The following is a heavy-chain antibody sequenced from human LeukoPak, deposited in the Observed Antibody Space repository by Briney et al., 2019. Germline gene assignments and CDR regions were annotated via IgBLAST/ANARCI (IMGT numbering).Heavy chain of an antibody. CDR1: GGTFSSYA. Sequence: SVKVSCKASGGTFSSYAISWVRQAPGQGLEWMGGIIPIFGTANYAQKFQGRVTITADESTSIAYMELSSLRSEDTAVYYCARAFHNYYDSSGYYYGYWGQGTLVTVSS. J-gene: IGHJ4*02. CDR3: ARAFHNYYDSSGYYYGY. CDR2: IIPIFGTA. D-gene: IGHD3-22*01. V-gene: IGHV1-69*13.